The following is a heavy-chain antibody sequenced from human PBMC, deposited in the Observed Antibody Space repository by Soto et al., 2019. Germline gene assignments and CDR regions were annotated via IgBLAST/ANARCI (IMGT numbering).Heavy chain of an antibody. V-gene: IGHV3-30-3*01. Sequence: PGGSLRLSCAASGFTFSSYWMHWVRQAPGKGLVWVAVISYDGSNKYYADSVKGRFTISRDNSKNTLYLQMNSLRAEDTAVYYCARDLGRGYYGSEDYYGMDVWGQGTTVTVSS. D-gene: IGHD3-10*01. CDR1: GFTFSSYW. CDR3: ARDLGRGYYGSEDYYGMDV. J-gene: IGHJ6*02. CDR2: ISYDGSNK.